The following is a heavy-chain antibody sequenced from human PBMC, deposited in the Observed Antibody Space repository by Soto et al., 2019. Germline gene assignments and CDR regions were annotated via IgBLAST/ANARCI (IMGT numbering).Heavy chain of an antibody. CDR3: ARDRCSGRGPFDY. CDR1: GFTFSGYA. V-gene: IGHV3-33*01. Sequence: QVQLVESGGGVVQPGRSLGLSCAASGFTFSGYAMHWVRQAPGKGLEWVAIIWFDGSNKYYADSVKGRFTISRDNSKSTLYLQMNSLRGEDTAVYYCARDRCSGRGPFDYWGQGILVTVSS. D-gene: IGHD3-10*02. CDR2: IWFDGSNK. J-gene: IGHJ4*02.